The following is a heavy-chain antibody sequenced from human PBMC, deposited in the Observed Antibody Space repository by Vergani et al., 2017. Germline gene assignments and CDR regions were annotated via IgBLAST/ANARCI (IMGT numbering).Heavy chain of an antibody. CDR1: GFTFSSYA. Sequence: EVQLLESGGGLVQPGGSLRLSCAASGFTFSSYAMSWVRQAPGKGLEWVSAISGSGGSTYYADSVKGRFTISRDNSKNTLYLQMNSLRAEDTAVYYCTTITDRYSYDTSGYFTFGYWGQGTLVTVSS. D-gene: IGHD3-22*01. V-gene: IGHV3-23*01. J-gene: IGHJ4*02. CDR2: ISGSGGST. CDR3: TTITDRYSYDTSGYFTFGY.